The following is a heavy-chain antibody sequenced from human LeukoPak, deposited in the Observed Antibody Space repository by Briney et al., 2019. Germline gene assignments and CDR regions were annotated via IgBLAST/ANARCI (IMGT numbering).Heavy chain of an antibody. CDR2: GYHSGST. V-gene: IGHV4-38-2*01. J-gene: IGHJ3*01. CDR1: GYSISSGYY. D-gene: IGHD3-10*01. CDR3: ARRGSGSYYNVY. Sequence: SETLSLTCAVSGYSISSGYYWGWIRQPPGKGLQWIGSGYHSGSTYYNPSLKSRVTISVDTSKNQFSLKLSSVTAADTAVYYCARRGSGSYYNVYWGQGTMVTVSS.